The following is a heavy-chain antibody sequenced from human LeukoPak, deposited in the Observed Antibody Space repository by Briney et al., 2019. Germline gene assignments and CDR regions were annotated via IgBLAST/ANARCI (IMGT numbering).Heavy chain of an antibody. CDR1: GGSISSSSYY. J-gene: IGHJ6*02. CDR3: ARDRNAAGTGYYYGMDV. Sequence: SETLSLTCTVSGGSISSSSYYWGWIRQHPGKGLEWIGYIYYSGSTYYNPSLKSRVTISVDTSKNQFSLKLSSVTAADTAVYYCARDRNAAGTGYYYGMDVWGQGTTVTVSS. D-gene: IGHD6-13*01. CDR2: IYYSGST. V-gene: IGHV4-31*03.